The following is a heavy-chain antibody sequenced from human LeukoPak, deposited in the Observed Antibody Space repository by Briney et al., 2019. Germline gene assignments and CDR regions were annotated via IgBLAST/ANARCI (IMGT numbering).Heavy chain of an antibody. Sequence: AASVKVSCKTSGYTFTSYDINWVRQATGQGLEWMGWLNPNSGNTGYAQKFQGRVTMTRNTSISTAYMELSSLRSEDTAVYYCARAGSSWYQVDYWGQGTLVTVPS. J-gene: IGHJ4*02. CDR3: ARAGSSWYQVDY. V-gene: IGHV1-8*01. D-gene: IGHD6-13*01. CDR1: GYTFTSYD. CDR2: LNPNSGNT.